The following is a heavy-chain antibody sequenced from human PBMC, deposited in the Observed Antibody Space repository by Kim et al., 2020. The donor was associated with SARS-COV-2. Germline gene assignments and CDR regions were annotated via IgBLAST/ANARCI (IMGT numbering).Heavy chain of an antibody. CDR1: GFTFSSYG. D-gene: IGHD3-16*01. V-gene: IGHV3-33*06. J-gene: IGHJ3*02. CDR2: IWYDGSNK. CDR3: AKDPGGSEGAFDI. Sequence: GESLRLSCAASGFTFSSYGMHWVRQAPGKGLEWVAVIWYDGSNKYYADSVKGRFTISRDNSKNTLYLQMNSLRAEDTAVYYCAKDPGGSEGAFDIWGQGTMVTVSS.